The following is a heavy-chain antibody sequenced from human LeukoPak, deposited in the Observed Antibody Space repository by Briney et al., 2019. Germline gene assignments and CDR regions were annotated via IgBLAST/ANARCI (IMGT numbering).Heavy chain of an antibody. CDR3: GRDWAHGSFDY. CDR2: INPGTFTT. J-gene: IGHJ4*02. D-gene: IGHD3-16*01. Sequence: ASVRLSCKTYGYPFTAYSMHWLRQAPGQGLEWVGIINPGTFTTTYARKVQDRVTITSDASTPTIYITLSSMRLEDTAVYFCGRDWAHGSFDYWGQGTLVTVSS. V-gene: IGHV1-46*01. CDR1: GYPFTAYS.